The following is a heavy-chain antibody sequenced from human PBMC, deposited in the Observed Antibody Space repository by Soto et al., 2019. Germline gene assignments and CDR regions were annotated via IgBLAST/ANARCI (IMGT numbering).Heavy chain of an antibody. Sequence: TLSLTCTVSGGSISSGDYYWSWIRQPPGKGLEWIGYIYYSGSTYYNPSLKSRVTISVDTSKNQFSLKLSSVTAADTAVYYCARGILVIWFRESYNRFDPWGQGSLVTVSS. CDR3: ARGILVIWFRESYNRFDP. V-gene: IGHV4-30-4*01. D-gene: IGHD3-10*01. CDR2: IYYSGST. CDR1: GGSISSGDYY. J-gene: IGHJ5*02.